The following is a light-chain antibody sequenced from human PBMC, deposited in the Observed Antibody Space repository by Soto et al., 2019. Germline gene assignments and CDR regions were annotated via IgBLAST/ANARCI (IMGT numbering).Light chain of an antibody. V-gene: IGLV3-21*04. CDR1: NIRSKS. J-gene: IGLJ2*01. CDR3: QVWDSTSVV. CDR2: YDS. Sequence: SYELTQPPSVSVAPGKTARITCGGNNIRSKSVHWYQQKPGQAPVLVIYYDSDRPSGIPERFSGSNSGNTATLTISGVEAGDEGDYYCQVWDSTSVVFGGGTKLTVL.